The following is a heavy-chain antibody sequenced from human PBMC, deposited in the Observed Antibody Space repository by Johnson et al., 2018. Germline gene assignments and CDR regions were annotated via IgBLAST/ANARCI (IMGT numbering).Heavy chain of an antibody. CDR3: AKGLGSSSTIQH. Sequence: VQLVQSGGGLVQXGGSLGLSCAASGFTFSSYAMSWVRQAPGKGLDWVSAIGGSAGGGGTYYADSVKGRFTISRDNSKDTLYLQMNSLRAEDTAVYYCAKGLGSSSTIQHWGQGTLVTVSS. J-gene: IGHJ1*01. V-gene: IGHV3-23*04. D-gene: IGHD1-26*01. CDR2: IGGSAGGGGT. CDR1: GFTFSSYA.